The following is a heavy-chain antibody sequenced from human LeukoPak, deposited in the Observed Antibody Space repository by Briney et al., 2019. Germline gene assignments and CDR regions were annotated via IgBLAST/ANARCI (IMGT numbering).Heavy chain of an antibody. CDR1: GFTFSSYA. CDR2: ISGSGDST. CDR3: AKGTSNYDY. D-gene: IGHD1-1*01. J-gene: IGHJ4*02. Sequence: QPGGSLRLSCAASGFTFSSYAMSWVRQAPGKGLEWVSAISGSGDSTYYADSVKGRSAISRDNSKNTLYLQMTSLRADDTAVYYCAKGTSNYDYWGQGTLVTVSS. V-gene: IGHV3-23*01.